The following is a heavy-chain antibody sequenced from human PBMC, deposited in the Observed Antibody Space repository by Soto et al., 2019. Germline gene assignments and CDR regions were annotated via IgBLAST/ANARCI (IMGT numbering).Heavy chain of an antibody. CDR1: GGSLNDYY. Sequence: PSETLSLTCNVSGGSLNDYYWTWIRQFPGKGLQWVGCIYFGGSPNSNPSLKNRVSISVDTSKSQFSMRLTSVTAADTAVYYCARGAASSSFQFSFYGLDVWGPGTTVTVSS. D-gene: IGHD2-21*01. J-gene: IGHJ6*02. V-gene: IGHV4-59*01. CDR2: IYFGGSP. CDR3: ARGAASSSFQFSFYGLDV.